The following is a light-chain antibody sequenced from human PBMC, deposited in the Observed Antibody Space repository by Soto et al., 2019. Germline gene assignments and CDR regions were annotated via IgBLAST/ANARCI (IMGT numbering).Light chain of an antibody. V-gene: IGKV1-6*01. J-gene: IGKJ4*01. Sequence: IQMTQSPSSLSASVGDRVTITCRASQGVRDDVGWYQQKPGKAPKLLIYSASTLQSGVPSRFSGSGSGTDFSLTNRGLQPEDFATYYCLQESNYPLAFGGGTKVEIK. CDR3: LQESNYPLA. CDR1: QGVRDD. CDR2: SAS.